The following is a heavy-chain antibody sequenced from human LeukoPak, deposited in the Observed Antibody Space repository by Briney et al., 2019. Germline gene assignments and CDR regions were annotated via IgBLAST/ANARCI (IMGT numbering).Heavy chain of an antibody. CDR2: INPNSGGT. Sequence: GASVKVSCKASGYIFTGNDMHWVRQAPGQGLEWMGWINPNSGGTNYAQKFQGRVTMTRDTSISTAYMELSRLTSDDTAIYYCARVLPSDYWGQRTLVTVSS. CDR1: GYIFTGND. D-gene: IGHD2/OR15-2a*01. V-gene: IGHV1-2*02. J-gene: IGHJ4*02. CDR3: ARVLPSDY.